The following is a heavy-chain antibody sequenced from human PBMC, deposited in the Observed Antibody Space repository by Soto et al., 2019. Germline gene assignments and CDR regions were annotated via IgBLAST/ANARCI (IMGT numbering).Heavy chain of an antibody. CDR3: ARTSAAGKYYYAMDV. J-gene: IGHJ6*02. CDR1: GYSFTSYW. D-gene: IGHD6-13*01. CDR2: IYPGDSDT. Sequence: CKGSGYSFTSYWIGWVRQMPGKGLEWMGIIYPGDSDTRYSPSFQGQVTISADKSISTAYLQWSSLKASDTAMYYCARTSAAGKYYYAMDVWGQGTTVTVS. V-gene: IGHV5-51*01.